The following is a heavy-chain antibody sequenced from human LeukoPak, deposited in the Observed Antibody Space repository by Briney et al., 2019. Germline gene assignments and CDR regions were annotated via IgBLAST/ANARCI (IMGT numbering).Heavy chain of an antibody. CDR1: GGSFSGYY. J-gene: IGHJ3*02. Sequence: TSETLSLTCAVYGGSFSGYYWSWIRQPPGKGLEWIGEINHSGSTNYNPSLKSRVTISVDTSKNQFSLKLSSVTAADTAVYYCARYRTGAFDIWGQGTMVTVSS. CDR2: INHSGST. D-gene: IGHD1-1*01. V-gene: IGHV4-34*01. CDR3: ARYRTGAFDI.